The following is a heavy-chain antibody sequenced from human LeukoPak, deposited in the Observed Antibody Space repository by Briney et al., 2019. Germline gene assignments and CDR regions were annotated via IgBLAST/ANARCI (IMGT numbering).Heavy chain of an antibody. J-gene: IGHJ4*02. CDR1: GGTFSSYA. D-gene: IGHD6-19*01. Sequence: SVKVSCKASGGTFSSYAISWVRQAPGQGLEWMGGIIPIFGTANYAQKFQGRVTITADESTSTAYMELSSLRSDDTAVYYCARDLKMGYSSGRYSWGTGSSNDYWGQGTLVTVSS. V-gene: IGHV1-69*13. CDR3: ARDLKMGYSSGRYSWGTGSSNDY. CDR2: IIPIFGTA.